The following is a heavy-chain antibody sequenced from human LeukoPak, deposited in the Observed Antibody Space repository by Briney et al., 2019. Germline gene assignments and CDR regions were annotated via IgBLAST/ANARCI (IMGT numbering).Heavy chain of an antibody. CDR1: GGSISSYY. D-gene: IGHD3-22*01. J-gene: IGHJ4*02. CDR3: ASEYYYDSSGPLS. CDR2: IYYSGST. V-gene: IGHV4-59*01. Sequence: SETLSLTCTVSGGSISSYYWSWIRQPPGKGLEWIGYIYYSGSTNYNPSLKSRVTISVDTSKNQFSLNLSSVTAADTAVYYCASEYYYDSSGPLSWGQGTLVTVSS.